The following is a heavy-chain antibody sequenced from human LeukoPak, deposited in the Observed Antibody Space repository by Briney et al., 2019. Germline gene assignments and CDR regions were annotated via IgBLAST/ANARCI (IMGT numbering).Heavy chain of an antibody. J-gene: IGHJ2*01. D-gene: IGHD1-14*01. Sequence: PSETLSLTCTVSGVSISSYYWSWIRQPPGKGLEWIWYIYYSGSTNYNPSLKSRFTISVDTSKNKFSMKLNPVTAADTAVYYCARCGTWARDWWYLDLWGRGTMVTVSS. CDR3: ARCGTWARDWWYLDL. CDR1: GVSISSYY. V-gene: IGHV4-59*01. CDR2: IYYSGST.